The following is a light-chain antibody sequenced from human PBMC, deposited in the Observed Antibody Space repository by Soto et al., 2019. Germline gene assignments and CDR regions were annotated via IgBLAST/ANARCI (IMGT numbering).Light chain of an antibody. V-gene: IGKV1-5*03. J-gene: IGKJ1*01. Sequence: QMTQSPSPLSPSVGDRVPTTCRASQSISSWLAWYQQKPGKDPNLLIYKASSLRSGVPSRFSGSGSGTEFTLTISSLQPDDSATYYCQQYKRYPWTVGQGHKV. CDR1: QSISSW. CDR3: QQYKRYPWT. CDR2: KAS.